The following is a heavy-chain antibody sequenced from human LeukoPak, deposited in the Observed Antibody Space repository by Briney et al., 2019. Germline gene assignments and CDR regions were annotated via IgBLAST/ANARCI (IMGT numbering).Heavy chain of an antibody. CDR2: IYYSGST. CDR1: GGSISSGSYY. J-gene: IGHJ1*01. CDR3: ARHGAMTGNFQH. Sequence: PSETLSLTCTVSGGSISSGSYYWSWIRQPLGKRVEGIGSIYYSGSTYYNPSLKSRVTISVDTSSNQFSLKLSSVTAADMAVYYCARHGAMTGNFQHWGQGTMVTVSS. V-gene: IGHV4-39*01. D-gene: IGHD3-9*01.